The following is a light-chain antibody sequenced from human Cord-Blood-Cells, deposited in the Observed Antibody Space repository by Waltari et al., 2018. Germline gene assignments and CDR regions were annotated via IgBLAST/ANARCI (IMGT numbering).Light chain of an antibody. Sequence: QSALTQPASVSGSPGQSITISCTGTSSDVGGYNYFSWYQQHPGKAPQLMIYDVSNRPSGVSNRFSGSKSGNTASLTISGLQAEDEADYYCSSYTSSSTPVVFGGGTKLTVL. CDR1: SSDVGGYNY. CDR3: SSYTSSSTPVV. V-gene: IGLV2-14*01. J-gene: IGLJ2*01. CDR2: DVS.